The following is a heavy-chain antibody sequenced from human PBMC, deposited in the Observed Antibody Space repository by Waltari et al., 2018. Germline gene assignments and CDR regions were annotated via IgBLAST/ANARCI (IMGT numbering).Heavy chain of an antibody. J-gene: IGHJ3*02. D-gene: IGHD6-19*01. CDR2: IYPGDSDT. CDR3: AIIPEAVAGLGGAFVI. CDR1: GNSSTSYW. V-gene: IGHV5-51*01. Sequence: EVQLVQSGAEVTKPGESLKISCTGSGNSSTSYWLGWVRQLPGKGREWMGIIYPGDSDTRYSPSFQGQVTISADKSISTAYLQWSSLKASDTAMYYCAIIPEAVAGLGGAFVIWGQGTMVTVSS.